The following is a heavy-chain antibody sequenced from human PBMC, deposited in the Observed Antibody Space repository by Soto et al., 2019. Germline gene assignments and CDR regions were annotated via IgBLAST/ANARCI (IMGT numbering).Heavy chain of an antibody. V-gene: IGHV3-30-3*01. Sequence: LRLSCAAFRFTFSRYAMHGVRQAPGKGLEWVAVISYDGSNKYYAYFVKGRFTISRDNSKSTLYLQMNSLRAEDTAVYYCARDLSGSTDYWGQGALVTVSS. J-gene: IGHJ4*02. D-gene: IGHD1-26*01. CDR1: RFTFSRYA. CDR2: ISYDGSNK. CDR3: ARDLSGSTDY.